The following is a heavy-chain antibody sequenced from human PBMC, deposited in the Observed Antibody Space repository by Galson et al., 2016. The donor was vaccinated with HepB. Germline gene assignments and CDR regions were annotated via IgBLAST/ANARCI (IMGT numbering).Heavy chain of an antibody. CDR3: ARSLNYSNYVN. CDR1: GYRFTGHW. J-gene: IGHJ2*01. Sequence: QSGAEVKKPGESLKISCKGSGYRFTGHWIGWVRQMSGKGLEWMGIIYPGHSETRYSPSFEGQVTISADKSVGTAFLQWSSLKASDIAIYFCARSLNYSNYVNGGRGTPVTVSS. D-gene: IGHD4-11*01. V-gene: IGHV5-51*01. CDR2: IYPGHSET.